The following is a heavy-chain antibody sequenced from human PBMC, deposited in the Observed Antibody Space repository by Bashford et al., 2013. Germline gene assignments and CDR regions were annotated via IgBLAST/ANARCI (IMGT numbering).Heavy chain of an antibody. CDR3: AKVPGYYYESRPAWALDF. V-gene: IGHV3-23*01. D-gene: IGHD3-22*01. CDR1: GFTFTNYG. CDR2: ISGYFGRT. Sequence: GGSLRLSCAASGFTFTNYGMSWVRQAPGKGLEWVSGISGYFGRTYYADSVKGRFTISRDDSKNTLYLQMNSLRAEDTAIYYCAKVPGYYYESRPAWALDFWGQGTKVTVSS. J-gene: IGHJ3*01.